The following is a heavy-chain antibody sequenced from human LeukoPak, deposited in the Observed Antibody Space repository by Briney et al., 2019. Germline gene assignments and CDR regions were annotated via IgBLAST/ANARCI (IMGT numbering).Heavy chain of an antibody. D-gene: IGHD3-10*01. CDR3: ARDTHYYGSGSPAFDI. Sequence: GGSLRLSCAASGFTFSSYSMNWVRQAPGKGLEWVSYISSSSSTIYYADSVKGRFTISRDNAKNALYLQMNSLRAEDTAMYYCARDTHYYGSGSPAFDIWGQGTMVTVSS. CDR1: GFTFSSYS. J-gene: IGHJ3*02. V-gene: IGHV3-48*01. CDR2: ISSSSSTI.